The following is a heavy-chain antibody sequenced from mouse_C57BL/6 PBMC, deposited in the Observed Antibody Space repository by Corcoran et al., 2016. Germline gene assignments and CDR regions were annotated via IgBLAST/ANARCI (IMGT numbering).Heavy chain of an antibody. CDR2: IYPRSGNT. CDR3: ARRYGYDQAWFAY. J-gene: IGHJ3*01. CDR1: GYTFTSYG. V-gene: IGHV1-81*01. Sequence: QVQLQQSGAELARPGASVKLSCKASGYTFTSYGISWVKQRTGQGLEWIGEIYPRSGNTYYNEKFKGKATLTVDKSSSTAYMELRSLTSEDSAVYFCARRYGYDQAWFAYWGQGTLVTVSA. D-gene: IGHD2-2*01.